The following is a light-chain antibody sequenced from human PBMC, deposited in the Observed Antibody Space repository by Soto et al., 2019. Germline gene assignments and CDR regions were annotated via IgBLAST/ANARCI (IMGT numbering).Light chain of an antibody. CDR3: QQYTGPPTT. V-gene: IGKV3-15*01. CDR2: GAT. J-gene: IGKJ5*01. CDR1: QSVSGN. Sequence: EIVMTQSPATLSVSPLEIVTLSFTARQSVSGNLAWYQQKPGQPPRLLIFGATTRAPDVHARFSGSGSATDFTLTITRLEPEDSAVYFCQQYTGPPTTFGQGTRLEIK.